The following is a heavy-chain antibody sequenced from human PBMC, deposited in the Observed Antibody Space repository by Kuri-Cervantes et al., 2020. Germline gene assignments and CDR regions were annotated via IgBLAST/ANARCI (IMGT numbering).Heavy chain of an antibody. J-gene: IGHJ6*02. CDR3: ARTRSNSAAISGRTPNYCYGMDV. Sequence: SETLSLTCTVSGGFISSGDYYWSWIRQPPGKGLEWIGYIYYSGSTYYNPSLKSRVTISVDTSKNQFSLKLSSVTAADTAVYYCARTRSNSAAISGRTPNYCYGMDVWGQGTTVTVSS. D-gene: IGHD2-2*01. CDR2: IYYSGST. V-gene: IGHV4-30-4*01. CDR1: GGFISSGDYY.